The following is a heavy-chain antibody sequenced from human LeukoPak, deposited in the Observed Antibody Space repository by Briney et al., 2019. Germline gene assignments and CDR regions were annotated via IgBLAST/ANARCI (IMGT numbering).Heavy chain of an antibody. CDR1: GGSFSGYY. D-gene: IGHD3-10*01. CDR3: ARGATTMVRGVINRHPFDY. CDR2: INHSGST. V-gene: IGHV4-34*01. Sequence: PSETLSLTCSVYGGSFSGYYWSWIRQPPGKGLEWIGEINHSGSTNYNPSLKSRVTISVDTSKNQFSLKLSSVTAADTAVHYCARGATTMVRGVINRHPFDYWGQGTLVTVSS. J-gene: IGHJ4*02.